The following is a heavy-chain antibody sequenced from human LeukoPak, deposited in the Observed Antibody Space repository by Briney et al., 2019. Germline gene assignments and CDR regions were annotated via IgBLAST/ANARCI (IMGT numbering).Heavy chain of an antibody. CDR1: GFTFSSYW. Sequence: GGSLRLSCAASGFTFSSYWMHWVRQVPGKGLVWVSRINSDGSSTSYADSVKGRFTISRDSAKNTLYVQMNSLRAEDTAVYYCSTGSGHAFDIWGQGAMVTVSS. J-gene: IGHJ3*02. CDR3: STGSGHAFDI. V-gene: IGHV3-74*01. CDR2: INSDGSST. D-gene: IGHD3-10*01.